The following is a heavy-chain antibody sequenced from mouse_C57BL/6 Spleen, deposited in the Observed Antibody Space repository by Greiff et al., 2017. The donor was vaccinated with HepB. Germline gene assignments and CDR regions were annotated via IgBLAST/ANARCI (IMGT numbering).Heavy chain of an antibody. Sequence: EVQLQQSGPELVKPGASVKISCKASGYTFTDYYMNWVKQSHGKSLEWIGDINPNNGGTSYNQKFKGKATLTVDKSSSTAYMELRSLTSEDSAVYYCARMGGTTVVNYAMDYWGQGTSVTVSS. CDR2: INPNNGGT. CDR1: GYTFTDYY. CDR3: ARMGGTTVVNYAMDY. V-gene: IGHV1-26*01. D-gene: IGHD1-1*01. J-gene: IGHJ4*01.